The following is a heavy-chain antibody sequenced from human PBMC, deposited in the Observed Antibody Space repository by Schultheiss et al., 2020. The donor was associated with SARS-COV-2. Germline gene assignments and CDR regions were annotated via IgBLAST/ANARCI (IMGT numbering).Heavy chain of an antibody. CDR2: IYPGDSDT. J-gene: IGHJ5*02. V-gene: IGHV5-51*01. CDR1: GYMFTSYW. Sequence: GESLKISCRGSGYMFTSYWIGWVRQMPGKGLEWMGIIYPGDSDTRYSPAFQGQVTISVDKSISTAYLQWSSLKASDTAMYYCARRGSGGSGWFDPWGQGTLVTVSS. CDR3: ARRGSGGSGWFDP. D-gene: IGHD2-15*01.